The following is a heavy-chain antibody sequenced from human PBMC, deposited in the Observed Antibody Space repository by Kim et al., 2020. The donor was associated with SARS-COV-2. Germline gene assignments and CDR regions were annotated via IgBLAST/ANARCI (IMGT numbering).Heavy chain of an antibody. J-gene: IGHJ6*02. D-gene: IGHD2-2*01. CDR2: IKSKTDGGTT. Sequence: GGSLRLSCAASGFTFSNAWMSWVRQAPGKGLEWVGRIKSKTDGGTTDYAAPVKGRFTISRDDSKNTLYLQMNSLKTEDTAVYYCTTCISTTSSRSCLSVAMDVWGQGTTVTVSS. V-gene: IGHV3-15*01. CDR3: TTCISTTSSRSCLSVAMDV. CDR1: GFTFSNAW.